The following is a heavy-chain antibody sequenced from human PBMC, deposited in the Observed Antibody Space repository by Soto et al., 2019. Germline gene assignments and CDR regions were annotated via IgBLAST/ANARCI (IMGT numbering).Heavy chain of an antibody. CDR2: INHSGST. CDR1: GGSFSGYY. CDR3: ARGTFLRTGYGDYYYYYGMDV. V-gene: IGHV4-34*01. D-gene: IGHD4-17*01. J-gene: IGHJ6*02. Sequence: SETLSLTCAVYGGSFSGYYWSWIRQPPGKGLEWIGEINHSGSTNYNPSLKSRVTISVDTSKNQFSLKLSSVTAADTAVYHCARGTFLRTGYGDYYYYYGMDVWGQGTTVTVSS.